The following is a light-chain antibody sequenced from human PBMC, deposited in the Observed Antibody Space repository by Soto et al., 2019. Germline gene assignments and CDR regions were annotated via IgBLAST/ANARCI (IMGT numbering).Light chain of an antibody. J-gene: IGKJ1*01. CDR2: DAS. CDR1: QSVSSNY. V-gene: IGKV3-20*01. Sequence: EIVLTPSPATLSLSPVERATLSCRASQSVSSNYLAWYQQKPGQAPRLLIYDASSRAPGIPDRFSGSGSGTDFALTISRLEPEDFAVYYCQQYGTSTGTFGQGTKVDIK. CDR3: QQYGTSTGT.